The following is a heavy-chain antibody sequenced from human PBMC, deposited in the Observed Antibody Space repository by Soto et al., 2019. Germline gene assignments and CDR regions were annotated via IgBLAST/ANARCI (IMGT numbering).Heavy chain of an antibody. J-gene: IGHJ4*02. CDR2: IYYSGST. CDR3: ARLTTDYVWGSYEADY. D-gene: IGHD3-16*01. CDR1: GGSISSSSYY. Sequence: QLQLQESGPGLVKPSETLSLTCTVSGGSISSSSYYWGWIRQPPGKGLEWIGSIYYSGSTYYNPSLKSRVTISVDTSKNQFSLKLSSVTAADTAVYYCARLTTDYVWGSYEADYWGQGTLVTVSS. V-gene: IGHV4-39*01.